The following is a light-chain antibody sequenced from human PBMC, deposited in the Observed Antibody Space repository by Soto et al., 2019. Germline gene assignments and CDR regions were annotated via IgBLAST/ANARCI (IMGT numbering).Light chain of an antibody. CDR3: QQRSNWPT. CDR1: QSVSSY. CDR2: DAS. Sequence: ENVLTQSPSNVSLSSVDIATLSCRASQSVSSYLAWYQQKPGQAPRLLIYDASNRATGIPARFSGSGSGTDFTLTISSLEPEDFAVYYCQQRSNWPTFGQGTKVDIK. J-gene: IGKJ1*01. V-gene: IGKV3-11*01.